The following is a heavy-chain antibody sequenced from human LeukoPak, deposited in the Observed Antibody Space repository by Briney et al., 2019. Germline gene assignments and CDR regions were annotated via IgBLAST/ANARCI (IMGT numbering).Heavy chain of an antibody. CDR2: INPGGGST. D-gene: IGHD6-19*01. CDR3: ARVQWLAPQYYFDY. J-gene: IGHJ4*02. CDR1: GYTFTSYY. V-gene: IGHV1-46*01. Sequence: ASVKVSCKASGYTFTSYYMHWVRQAPGQGLEWMGIINPGGGSTTYAQKFQGRLTVTRDTSTSTVYMELSSLRSEDTAVYYCARVQWLAPQYYFDYWGQGTLVTVSS.